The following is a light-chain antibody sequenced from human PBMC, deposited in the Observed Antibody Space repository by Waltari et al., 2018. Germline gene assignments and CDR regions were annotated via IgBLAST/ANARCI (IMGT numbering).Light chain of an antibody. CDR1: QTLVYKDGVTY. V-gene: IGKV2-30*01. J-gene: IGKJ4*01. CDR2: KVS. CDR3: MQGTHWPLT. Sequence: DAVLTQSPLSLPVTLGQPASISCRSSQTLVYKDGVTYLNWFQQRPGQSPRRLIYKVSTRESGVPDRFSGSGSGTDFTLKISRVEAEDVGVYYCMQGTHWPLTFGGGTKVEIK.